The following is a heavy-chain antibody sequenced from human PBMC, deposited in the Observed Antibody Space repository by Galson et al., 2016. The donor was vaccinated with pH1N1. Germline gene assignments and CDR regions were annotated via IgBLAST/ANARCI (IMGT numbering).Heavy chain of an antibody. CDR2: ISAYNGDT. CDR1: GYSFSSYG. V-gene: IGHV1-18*01. Sequence: SVKVSCKASGYSFSSYGINWVRQAPGQGLEWMGWISAYNGDTNYAQKFQGRVTMTTDTSTSTDYMELRSLRSDDTAGYYCASPPEGDDGDDVAYYYYGMGVWGQGTTVTVSS. D-gene: IGHD4-17*01. J-gene: IGHJ6*02. CDR3: ASPPEGDDGDDVAYYYYGMGV.